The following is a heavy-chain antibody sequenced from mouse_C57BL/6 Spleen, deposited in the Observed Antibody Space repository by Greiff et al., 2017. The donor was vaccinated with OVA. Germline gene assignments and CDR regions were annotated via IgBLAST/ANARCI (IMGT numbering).Heavy chain of an antibody. CDR2: IDPETGGT. V-gene: IGHV1-15*01. CDR3: TRSEVTRYFDY. Sequence: VQLQQSGAELVRPGASVTLSCKASGYTFTDYEMHWVKQTPVHGLEWIGAIDPETGGTAYNQKFKGTAILTADKSSSTAYMELRSLTSEDSAVYYCTRSEVTRYFDYWGQGTTLTVSS. CDR1: GYTFTDYE. D-gene: IGHD2-2*01. J-gene: IGHJ2*01.